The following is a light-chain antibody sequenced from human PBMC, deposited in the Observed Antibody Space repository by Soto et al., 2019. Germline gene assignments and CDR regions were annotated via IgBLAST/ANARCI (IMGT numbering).Light chain of an antibody. V-gene: IGLV2-11*01. CDR3: CSYAGGFTDVV. Sequence: QSALTQPRSVSGSPGQSVTISCTGTSSDVGGYKYVSWYQQPPGKAPKLMISDVSKRPSGVPDRFSGSKSGNTASLTISGLQAEDEADYYCCSYAGGFTDVVFGGGTKLTVL. J-gene: IGLJ2*01. CDR1: SSDVGGYKY. CDR2: DVS.